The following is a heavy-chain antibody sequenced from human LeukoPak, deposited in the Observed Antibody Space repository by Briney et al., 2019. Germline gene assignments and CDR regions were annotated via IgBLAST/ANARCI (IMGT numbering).Heavy chain of an antibody. J-gene: IGHJ4*02. V-gene: IGHV1-69-2*01. CDR3: VTPTREKTVAAVYLS. CDR1: GYTLTDYY. Sequence: ATVKISCKASGYTLTDYYMHWVRQAPGKGLEWMGRADPEDGEAMYAEKFQGRVTITADTSIDTVYMELSSLRSEETAVYYCVTPTREKTVAAVYLSWGQGTQVTVSS. CDR2: ADPEDGEA. D-gene: IGHD2-15*01.